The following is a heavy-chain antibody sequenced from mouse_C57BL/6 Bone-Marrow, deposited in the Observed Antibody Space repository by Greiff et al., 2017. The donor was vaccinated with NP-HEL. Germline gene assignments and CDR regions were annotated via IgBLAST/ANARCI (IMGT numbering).Heavy chain of an antibody. V-gene: IGHV8-8*01. Sequence: QVTLKVSGPGILQPSQTLSLTCSFSGFSLSTFGMGVGWIRQPSGKGLVWLAHIWWDDDKYYNPALKSRPTISKDTSKNQVFLKISNVDTAVTATYYCAHQIPFITTVAAYWGQGTLVTVSA. D-gene: IGHD1-1*01. CDR2: IWWDDDK. J-gene: IGHJ3*01. CDR3: AHQIPFITTVAAY. CDR1: GFSLSTFGMG.